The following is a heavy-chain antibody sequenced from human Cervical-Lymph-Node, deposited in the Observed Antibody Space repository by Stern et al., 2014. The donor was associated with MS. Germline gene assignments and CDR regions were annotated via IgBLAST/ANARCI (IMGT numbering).Heavy chain of an antibody. J-gene: IGHJ4*01. Sequence: VQLVESGAEARPPGASMKVSCKASGYIFTDYYLHWVRQAPGQGLEWLGWINPNSGGTNYAQNFQGRVTMARDTSISTAYMELRWLGSADTAVYYCARGSGTAYDLRGDYWGQGTLVTVSS. CDR1: GYIFTDYY. V-gene: IGHV1-2*02. CDR3: ARGSGTAYDLRGDY. D-gene: IGHD3-3*01. CDR2: INPNSGGT.